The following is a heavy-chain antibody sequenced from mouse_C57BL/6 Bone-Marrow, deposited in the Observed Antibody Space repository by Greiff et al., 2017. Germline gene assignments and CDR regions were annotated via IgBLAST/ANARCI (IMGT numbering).Heavy chain of an antibody. CDR1: GYAFTNYL. CDR2: INPGSGGT. J-gene: IGHJ1*03. V-gene: IGHV1-54*01. CDR3: ARDSRITTLVARGVYWYFDV. D-gene: IGHD1-1*01. Sequence: VKLMESGAELVRPGTSVKVSCKASGYAFTNYLIEWVKQRPGQGLEWIGVINPGSGGTNYNEKFKGKATLTADKSSSTAYMQLSSLTSEDSAVYFCARDSRITTLVARGVYWYFDVWGTGTTVTVSS.